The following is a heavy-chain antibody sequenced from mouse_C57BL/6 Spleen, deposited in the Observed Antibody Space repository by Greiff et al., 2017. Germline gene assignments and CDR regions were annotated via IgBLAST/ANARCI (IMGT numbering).Heavy chain of an antibody. CDR1: GYTFTDYE. J-gene: IGHJ4*01. Sequence: VKLMESGAELVRPGASVTLSCKASGYTFTDYEMHWVKQTPVHGLEWIGAIDPETGGTAYNQKFKGKAILTADKSSSTAYMELRSLTSEDSAVYYCTVYYGNSGAMDYWGQGTSVTVSS. D-gene: IGHD2-1*01. CDR3: TVYYGNSGAMDY. V-gene: IGHV1-15*01. CDR2: IDPETGGT.